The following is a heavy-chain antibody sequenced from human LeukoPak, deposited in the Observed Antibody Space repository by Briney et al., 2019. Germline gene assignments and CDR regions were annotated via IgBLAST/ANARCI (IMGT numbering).Heavy chain of an antibody. CDR3: AKAKSFSGSVTIVDY. CDR2: ISYDGSIK. J-gene: IGHJ4*02. D-gene: IGHD1-26*01. V-gene: IGHV3-30*18. CDR1: GFTFSNCG. Sequence: PGGSLGLSCAASGFTFSNCGMHWVRQAPGKGLEWVAVISYDGSIKDYADSVKGRFTISRDNSKNTLYLQMNSLRAEDTAVYYCAKAKSFSGSVTIVDYWGQGTLVTVSS.